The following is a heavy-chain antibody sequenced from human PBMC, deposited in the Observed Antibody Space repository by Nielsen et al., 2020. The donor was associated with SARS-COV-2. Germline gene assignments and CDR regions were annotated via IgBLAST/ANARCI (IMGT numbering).Heavy chain of an antibody. CDR1: GYTFTSYY. V-gene: IGHV1-46*01. Sequence: ASVKVSCKASGYTFTSYYMHWVRQAPGQGLEWMGVINPSGGSTSYAQKFQGWVTMTRDTSISTAYMELRSLRLEDTAVYFCARVRSSGWFEALDVWGQGTLVTVSS. CDR2: INPSGGST. D-gene: IGHD6-19*01. J-gene: IGHJ3*01. CDR3: ARVRSSGWFEALDV.